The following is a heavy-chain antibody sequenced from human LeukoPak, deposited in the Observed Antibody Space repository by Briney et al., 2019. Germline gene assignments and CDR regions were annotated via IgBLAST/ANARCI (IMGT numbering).Heavy chain of an antibody. J-gene: IGHJ2*01. D-gene: IGHD1-14*01. CDR2: IYYSGST. Sequence: SETLSLTCTVSGVSISSSSYYWGWIRQPPGKGLEWIGGIYYSGSTYYNPSLKSRVTISVDTSKNQFSLKLSSVTAADTAVYYCARPTGPPTNPYWYFDLWGRGTLVTVSS. CDR3: ARPTGPPTNPYWYFDL. CDR1: GVSISSSSYY. V-gene: IGHV4-39*01.